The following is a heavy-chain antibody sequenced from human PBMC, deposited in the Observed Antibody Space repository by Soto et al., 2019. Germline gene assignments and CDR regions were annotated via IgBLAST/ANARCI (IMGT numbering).Heavy chain of an antibody. Sequence: QVQLVQSGAELKKPGASVNISCQASGFTFSDTLINWVRQGPGQRLEWMGWINPSNGNTRYSESFQGRVTISSLSSASAAYVAMSDLTSEDTAVYYCARDMVSVGPRANDAFDVWGQGTMIIVSS. CDR2: INPSNGNT. CDR3: ARDMVSVGPRANDAFDV. V-gene: IGHV1-3*01. J-gene: IGHJ3*01. D-gene: IGHD2-21*01. CDR1: GFTFSDTL.